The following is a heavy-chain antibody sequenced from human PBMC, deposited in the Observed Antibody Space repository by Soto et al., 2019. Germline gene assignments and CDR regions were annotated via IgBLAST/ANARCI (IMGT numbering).Heavy chain of an antibody. CDR3: ARATRVVPAASFPYYYMDV. V-gene: IGHV1-69*02. CDR2: IIPILGIA. J-gene: IGHJ6*03. CDR1: GGTFSSYT. D-gene: IGHD2-2*01. Sequence: ASVKVSCKASGGTFSSYTISWVRQAPGQGLEWMGRIIPILGIANYAQKFQGRVTITADKSTSTAYMELSSLRSEDTAVYYCARATRVVPAASFPYYYMDVWGKGTTVTVSS.